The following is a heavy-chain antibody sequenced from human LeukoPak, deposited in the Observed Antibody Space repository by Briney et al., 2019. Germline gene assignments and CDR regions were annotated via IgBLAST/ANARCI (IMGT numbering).Heavy chain of an antibody. CDR3: AKGGIAVAGTSYYYYMDV. CDR1: GFTFSSYG. J-gene: IGHJ6*03. V-gene: IGHV3-23*01. CDR2: ISGSGVGT. Sequence: GGTLRLSCAASGFTFSSYGTSWVRQAPGKGLEWVSAISGSGVGTHYADSVKGRFTVSRDNSKNTLYVQMHSLRAEDTAVYYCAKGGIAVAGTSYYYYMDVWGKGTTVTISS. D-gene: IGHD6-19*01.